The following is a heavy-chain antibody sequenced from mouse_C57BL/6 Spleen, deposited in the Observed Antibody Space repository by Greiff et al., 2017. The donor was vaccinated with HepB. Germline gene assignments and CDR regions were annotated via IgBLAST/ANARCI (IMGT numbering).Heavy chain of an antibody. Sequence: VQLKESGPELVKPGASVKISCKASGYSFTGYYMHWVKQSHGNILDWIGYIYPYNGVSSYNQKFKGKATLTVDKSSSTAYMELRSLTSEDSAVYYCARGSNYVGWYFDVWGTGTTVTVSS. CDR2: IYPYNGVS. V-gene: IGHV1-31*01. D-gene: IGHD2-5*01. CDR1: GYSFTGYY. CDR3: ARGSNYVGWYFDV. J-gene: IGHJ1*03.